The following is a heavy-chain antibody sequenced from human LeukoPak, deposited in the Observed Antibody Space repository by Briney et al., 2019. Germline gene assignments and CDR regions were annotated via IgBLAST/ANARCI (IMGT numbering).Heavy chain of an antibody. CDR2: MNPNSGNT. D-gene: IGHD3-10*01. V-gene: IGHV1-8*03. J-gene: IGHJ6*03. CDR3: ARGGRITMVRGVMKESYYYYMDV. Sequence: ASVKVSCKASGYTFTSYYMHWVRQATGQGLEWMGWMNPNSGNTGYAQKFQGRVTITRNTSISTAYMELSSLRSEDTAVYYCARGGRITMVRGVMKESYYYYMDVWGKGTTVTVSS. CDR1: GYTFTSYY.